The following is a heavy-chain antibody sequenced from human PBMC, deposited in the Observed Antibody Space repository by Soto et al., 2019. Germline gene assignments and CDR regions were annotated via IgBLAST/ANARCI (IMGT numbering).Heavy chain of an antibody. CDR2: IYSGGRT. D-gene: IGHD4-17*01. J-gene: IGHJ1*01. CDR3: ARDGAMTTYFEYFQH. V-gene: IGHV3-53*01. Sequence: EVQLVESGGGLIQPGGSLRLSCAASGFTVSSNYMSWVRQAPGKGLEWVSTIYSGGRTFYADSVKGRFTISRDNSKHTLYLEMNSLRAEDTAVYYCARDGAMTTYFEYFQHWGQGTLVTVSS. CDR1: GFTVSSNY.